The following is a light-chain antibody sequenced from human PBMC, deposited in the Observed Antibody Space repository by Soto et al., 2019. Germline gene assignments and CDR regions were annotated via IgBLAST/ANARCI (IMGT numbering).Light chain of an antibody. J-gene: IGKJ1*01. CDR1: ESVRDY. V-gene: IGKV3-15*01. Sequence: EIVLTQSPATLSAYPGERANLSCRASESVRDYLAWFQQRPGQSPRLLIYGPATRATGIPGRFRGSGSGTEFTLPTTSMQSEDFAVSYCQQYYKWPPWTIGQGTKVDIK. CDR3: QQYYKWPPWT. CDR2: GPA.